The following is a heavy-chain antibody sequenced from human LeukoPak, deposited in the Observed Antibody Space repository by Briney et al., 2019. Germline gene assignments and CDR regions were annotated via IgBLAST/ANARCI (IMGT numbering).Heavy chain of an antibody. CDR1: GGSFSGYY. Sequence: PSETLSLTCAVYGGSFSGYYWSWIRQPPGKGLEWIGEINHSGSTNYNPSLKSRVTISVDTSKNQFSLKLSSVTAADTAVYYCARGSWIQLWLRYSNWFYPWGQGTLVTVSS. J-gene: IGHJ5*02. CDR2: INHSGST. CDR3: ARGSWIQLWLRYSNWFYP. V-gene: IGHV4-34*01. D-gene: IGHD5-18*01.